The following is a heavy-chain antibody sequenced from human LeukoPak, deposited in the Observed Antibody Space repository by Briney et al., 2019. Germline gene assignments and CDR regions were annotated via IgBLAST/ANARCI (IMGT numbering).Heavy chain of an antibody. CDR1: GFTFSSYA. D-gene: IGHD3-10*01. V-gene: IGHV3-23*01. CDR2: ISGSGGST. CDR3: AKVGVLLWFGEPFPFFDY. Sequence: GGSLRLSCAASGFTFSSYAMSWVRQAPGKGLEWVSAISGSGGSTYYADSVKGRFTISRDNSKNTLYLQMNSLRAEDTAVYYCAKVGVLLWFGEPFPFFDYWGRGTLVTVSS. J-gene: IGHJ4*02.